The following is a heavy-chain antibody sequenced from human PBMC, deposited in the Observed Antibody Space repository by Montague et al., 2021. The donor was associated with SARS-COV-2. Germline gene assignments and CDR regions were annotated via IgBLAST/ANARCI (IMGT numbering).Heavy chain of an antibody. V-gene: IGHV4-59*01. J-gene: IGHJ6*02. CDR1: GGSISNYY. CDR3: ARGGGYYNDGLDV. D-gene: IGHD3-22*01. Sequence: SETLSLTCTVSGGSISNYYWSWIRQPPGRGLEWIGYIYYSGSTDYSPSLKSRVTKSLDTSKNQFSLKVTSVTAADTAVYYCARGGGYYNDGLDVWGPGTTVTVSS. CDR2: IYYSGST.